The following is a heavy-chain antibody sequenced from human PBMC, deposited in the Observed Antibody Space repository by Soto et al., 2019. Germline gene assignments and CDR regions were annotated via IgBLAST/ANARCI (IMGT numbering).Heavy chain of an antibody. CDR1: GFTFSTYW. Sequence: EVQLVESGGGLVQPGGSLRLSCAASGFTFSTYWMHWVRQAPGKGLVWVSRTNTDGSSTTYADSVEGRFTISRDNAKNTLYLQMNSLRDEDTAVYYCARGTRVIPAESDCDYWGQGHLVTVSS. D-gene: IGHD2-2*01. J-gene: IGHJ4*02. CDR2: TNTDGSST. V-gene: IGHV3-74*01. CDR3: ARGTRVIPAESDCDY.